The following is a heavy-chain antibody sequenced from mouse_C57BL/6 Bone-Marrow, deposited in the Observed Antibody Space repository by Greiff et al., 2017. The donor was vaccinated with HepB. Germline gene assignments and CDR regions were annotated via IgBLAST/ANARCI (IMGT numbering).Heavy chain of an antibody. CDR2: IRLKSDNYAT. V-gene: IGHV6-3*01. D-gene: IGHD1-1*01. CDR1: GFTFSNYW. J-gene: IGHJ4*01. Sequence: EVKLVESGGGLVQPGGSMKLSCVASGFTFSNYWMNWVRQSPEKGLEWVAQIRLKSDNYATHYAESVKGRFTISRDDSKSSVYLQMNNLRAEDTGIYYCTGSYYGSSYRYYAMDYWGQGTSVTVSS. CDR3: TGSYYGSSYRYYAMDY.